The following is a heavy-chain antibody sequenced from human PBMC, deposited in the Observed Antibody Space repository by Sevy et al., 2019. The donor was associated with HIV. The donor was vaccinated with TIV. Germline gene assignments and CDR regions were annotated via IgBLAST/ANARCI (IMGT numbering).Heavy chain of an antibody. CDR3: AKEWTLLSDWYGEFDY. J-gene: IGHJ4*02. Sequence: GGSLRLSCAASGFTFTNYGMHWVRHAPGKGLEWVSGISNSGANTYYADSVRGRFTVSGDNSKNTVYLQLNSLRAEDTAIYYCAKEWTLLSDWYGEFDYWGQGTLVTVSS. V-gene: IGHV3-23*01. CDR2: ISNSGANT. D-gene: IGHD6-19*01. CDR1: GFTFTNYG.